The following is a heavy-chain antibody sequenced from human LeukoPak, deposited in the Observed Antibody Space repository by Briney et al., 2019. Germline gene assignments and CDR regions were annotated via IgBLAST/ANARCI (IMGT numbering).Heavy chain of an antibody. CDR2: VYSSGST. CDR3: ARDGAYCYDSSGYYLPYD. J-gene: IGHJ4*02. V-gene: IGHV4-59*12. Sequence: SETLSLTCTVSGGSIRGYYWSWIRQPPGKGLEWVGYVYSSGSTNYNPSLKSRGTISVDTSKNQFSLKLSSVTAADTAVYYCARDGAYCYDSSGYYLPYDWGQGTLVTVSS. D-gene: IGHD3-22*01. CDR1: GGSIRGYY.